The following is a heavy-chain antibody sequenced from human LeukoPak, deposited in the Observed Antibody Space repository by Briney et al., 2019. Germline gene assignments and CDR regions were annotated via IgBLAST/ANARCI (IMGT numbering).Heavy chain of an antibody. J-gene: IGHJ4*02. V-gene: IGHV3-33*01. D-gene: IGHD3-16*02. CDR1: GFTFSSYG. CDR2: IWYDGSNK. Sequence: PGGSLRLSCAASGFTFSSYGMHWVRQAPGKGLEWVAVIWYDGSNKYYADSVKGRFTISRDNSKNTLYLQMNSLRAEDTAVYYCARERLGELSLVDYWGQGTLVTVSS. CDR3: ARERLGELSLVDY.